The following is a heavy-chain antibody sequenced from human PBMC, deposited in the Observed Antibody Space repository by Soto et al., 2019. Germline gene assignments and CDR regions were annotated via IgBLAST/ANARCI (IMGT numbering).Heavy chain of an antibody. J-gene: IGHJ4*02. D-gene: IGHD6-19*01. CDR2: ISSSSNYI. CDR1: GFSFSIYN. V-gene: IGHV3-21*01. CDR3: ARDERSVAVAPFFDS. Sequence: EVQLVESGGGLVRPGGSLRLSCAASGFSFSIYNMSWVRQAPGKGLEWVSFISSSSNYIYYADSVKGRFTISRDNAKNSLFLQMNNLRAEDTAVYFCARDERSVAVAPFFDSWGQGTQVTVSS.